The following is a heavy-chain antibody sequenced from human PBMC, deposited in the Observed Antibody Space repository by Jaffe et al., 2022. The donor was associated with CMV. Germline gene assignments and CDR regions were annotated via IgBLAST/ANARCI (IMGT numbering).Heavy chain of an antibody. Sequence: QVQLQESGPGLVKPSETLSLTCTVSGGSISSYYWSWIRQPPGKGLEWIGYIYYSGSTNYNPSLKSRVTISVDTSKNQFSLKLSSVTAADTAVYYCARDASGSGSYYWFDPWGQGTLVTVSS. V-gene: IGHV4-59*01. D-gene: IGHD3-10*01. CDR1: GGSISSYY. CDR2: IYYSGST. J-gene: IGHJ5*02. CDR3: ARDASGSGSYYWFDP.